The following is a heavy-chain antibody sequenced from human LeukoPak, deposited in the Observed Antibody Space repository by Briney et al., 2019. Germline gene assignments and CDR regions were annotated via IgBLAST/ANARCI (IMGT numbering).Heavy chain of an antibody. J-gene: IGHJ6*03. CDR2: IDDSGNT. CDR1: GGSMKRSY. D-gene: IGHD6-6*01. CDR3: ARDSSPDALPYMDA. Sequence: SETLSLTCLVSGGSMKRSYWTWIRQAPGKGLEWIGNIDDSGNTNYSPSLKSRVTISLDTSKNQFSLRVTSVTAADRGLYFCARDSSPDALPYMDAWGKGTTVTVSS. V-gene: IGHV4-59*01.